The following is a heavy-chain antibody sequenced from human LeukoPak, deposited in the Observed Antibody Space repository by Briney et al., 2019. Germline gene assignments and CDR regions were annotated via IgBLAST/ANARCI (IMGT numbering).Heavy chain of an antibody. J-gene: IGHJ4*02. CDR3: ARHDRDGYSRSFDY. Sequence: SETLSLTCTVSGGSISSYYWSRIRQPPGKGLEWIGYIYTSGSTNCNPSLKSRVTISVDTSKNQFSLKLSSVTAADTAVYYCARHDRDGYSRSFDYWGQGTLVTVSS. V-gene: IGHV4-4*09. CDR1: GGSISSYY. CDR2: IYTSGST. D-gene: IGHD5-24*01.